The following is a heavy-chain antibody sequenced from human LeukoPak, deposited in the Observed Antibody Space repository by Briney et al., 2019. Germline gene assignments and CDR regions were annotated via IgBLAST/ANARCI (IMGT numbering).Heavy chain of an antibody. CDR1: GYTFTGYY. V-gene: IGHV1-2*02. CDR2: ISPKSGGT. Sequence: ASVKVSCKASGYTFTGYYMHWVRQAPGQGREWMGWISPKSGGTNYAQKPQGRVTMTRDTSISTAYMELSRLRSDDTAVYYCARDFLHVYYYDSSGYVRGAFDIWGQGTMVTVSS. J-gene: IGHJ3*02. D-gene: IGHD3-22*01. CDR3: ARDFLHVYYYDSSGYVRGAFDI.